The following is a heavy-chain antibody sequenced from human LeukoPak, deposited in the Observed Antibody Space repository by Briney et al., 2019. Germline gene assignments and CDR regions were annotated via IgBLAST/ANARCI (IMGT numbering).Heavy chain of an antibody. J-gene: IGHJ6*03. CDR1: GYTLTELS. CDR3: ATAPPTSGIHYDFWSGLGLSYYYYMDV. CDR2: FDPEDGET. Sequence: ASVKVSCKVSGYTLTELSMHWVRQAPGKGLEWMGGFDPEDGETIYAQKFQGRVTITEDTSTDTAYMELSSLRSEDTVVYYSATAPPTSGIHYDFWSGLGLSYYYYMDVWGKGTTVTVSS. V-gene: IGHV1-24*01. D-gene: IGHD3-3*01.